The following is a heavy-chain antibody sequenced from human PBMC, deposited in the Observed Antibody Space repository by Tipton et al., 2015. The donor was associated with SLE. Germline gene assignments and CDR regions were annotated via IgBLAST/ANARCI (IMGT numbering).Heavy chain of an antibody. CDR2: IYYRGST. CDR1: GGSISSYY. V-gene: IGHV4-59*01. D-gene: IGHD3-9*01. CDR3: ARGYLGWFDP. Sequence: TLSLTCTVSGGSISSYYWSWIRQPPGKGLEWIGYIYYRGSTNYNPSLKSRVTISIDTSKNQFSLKLSSVTAADTAVYYCARGYLGWFDPWGQGTLVTVSS. J-gene: IGHJ5*02.